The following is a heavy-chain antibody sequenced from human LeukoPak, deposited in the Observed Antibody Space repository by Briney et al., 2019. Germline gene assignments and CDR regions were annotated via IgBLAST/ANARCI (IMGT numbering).Heavy chain of an antibody. V-gene: IGHV4-34*01. D-gene: IGHD6-19*01. CDR2: INHSGST. CDR3: ARAQYSSGWYADS. Sequence: SETLSLTCAVDGGSFSGYYCSWIRQPPGKGLEWMGEINHSGSTNYNPSLKSRVTISVDTSKNQFSLKLSSVTAADTAVYYCARAQYSSGWYADSWGQGTLVTVSS. CDR1: GGSFSGYY. J-gene: IGHJ4*02.